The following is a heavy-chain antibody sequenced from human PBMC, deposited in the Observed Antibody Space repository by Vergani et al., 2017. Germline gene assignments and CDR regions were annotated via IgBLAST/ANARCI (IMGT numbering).Heavy chain of an antibody. Sequence: QVQLQESGPGLVKPSETLSLTCTVSGGSISSSSYYWGWIRQPPGKGLEWIGSIYYSGRTYYNPSLKSRVAISVDTPRNQFSRKLSSVHAADTAVYFCARDRLAVAGSLPDWWGGGTLVTVSS. CDR3: ARDRLAVAGSLPDW. J-gene: IGHJ4*02. CDR1: GGSISSSSYY. D-gene: IGHD6-19*01. V-gene: IGHV4-39*07. CDR2: IYYSGRT.